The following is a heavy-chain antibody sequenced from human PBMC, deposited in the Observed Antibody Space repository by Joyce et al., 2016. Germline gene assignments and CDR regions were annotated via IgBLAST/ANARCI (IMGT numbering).Heavy chain of an antibody. Sequence: EVQLLESGGGLVQPGGSLRLSCAASGFNFSSYVMAWVRQAPGKGLEWVAGVTGSGGTTFNADSVQCRFTISRDNGKNTLYLQMNSLRAEDTAVYYCAKGDYDFWSGHGTFDIWGQGTMVTVSS. CDR2: VTGSGGTT. CDR3: AKGDYDFWSGHGTFDI. CDR1: GFNFSSYV. J-gene: IGHJ3*02. D-gene: IGHD3-3*01. V-gene: IGHV3-23*01.